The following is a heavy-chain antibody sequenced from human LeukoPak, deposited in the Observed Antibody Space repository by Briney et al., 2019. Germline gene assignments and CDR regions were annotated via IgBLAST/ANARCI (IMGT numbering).Heavy chain of an antibody. V-gene: IGHV3-11*05. D-gene: IGHD3-9*01. CDR3: ARDSSGYAPH. CDR2: ISSSSSYT. J-gene: IGHJ4*02. Sequence: PGGSLRLSCAASGFTFSDYYMSWIRQAPGKGLEWVSYISSSSSYTNYADSVKGRFTISRDNAKNSLYLRMNSLRAEDTAVYYCARDSSGYAPHWGQGTLVTVSS. CDR1: GFTFSDYY.